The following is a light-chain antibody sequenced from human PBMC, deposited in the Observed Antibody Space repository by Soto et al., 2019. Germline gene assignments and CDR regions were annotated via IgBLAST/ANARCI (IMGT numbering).Light chain of an antibody. CDR1: SSDVGNYNL. CDR3: CSYAGPIAWM. Sequence: QSVLTQPASVSGSPGQSITISCAGTSSDVGNYNLVSWYQQHPGKVPKVLIYQVSQRPSGVSHRFSGSKSGNTASLTISGLQAEDEADYYCCSYAGPIAWMFGGGTKLTVL. V-gene: IGLV2-23*02. J-gene: IGLJ3*02. CDR2: QVS.